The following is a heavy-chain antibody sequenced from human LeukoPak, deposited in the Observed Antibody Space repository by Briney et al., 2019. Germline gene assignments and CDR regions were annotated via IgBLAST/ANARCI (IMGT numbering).Heavy chain of an antibody. Sequence: GGSLRLSCAASGFTFGIYAMHWVRQAPGKGLEHVSTITTNGGNTYYADSVKGRFTISRDNSKDTLFLQMGSLRAEDVAVYYCAKPLTSYSSGFSDVFDVWGHGSMVTVSS. CDR2: ITTNGGNT. CDR1: GFTFGIYA. D-gene: IGHD5-18*01. V-gene: IGHV3-64*02. J-gene: IGHJ3*01. CDR3: AKPLTSYSSGFSDVFDV.